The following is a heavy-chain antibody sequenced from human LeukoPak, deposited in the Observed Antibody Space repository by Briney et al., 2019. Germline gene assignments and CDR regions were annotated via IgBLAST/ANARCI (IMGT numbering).Heavy chain of an antibody. CDR3: AAASGDYVNGIDY. CDR1: GFTVSNNY. D-gene: IGHD4-17*01. V-gene: IGHV3-53*01. CDR2: IYSGGST. J-gene: IGHJ4*02. Sequence: GGSLRLSCAASGFTVSNNYMSWVRQPPGKGLEWVSVIYSGGSTYYADSVKGRFTISRDNSKNTLYLQMNSLRAEDTAVYYCAAASGDYVNGIDYWGQGTLVTVSS.